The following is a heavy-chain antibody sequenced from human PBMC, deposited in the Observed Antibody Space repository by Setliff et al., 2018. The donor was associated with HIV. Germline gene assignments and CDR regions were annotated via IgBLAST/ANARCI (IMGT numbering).Heavy chain of an antibody. V-gene: IGHV4-38-2*01. D-gene: IGHD1-20*01. CDR2: IYHSGST. J-gene: IGHJ6*02. CDR1: GYSISSGYY. CDR3: ARQYNRQYGMDV. Sequence: LSLTCAVSGYSISSGYYWGWXXQPPGKGLEWIGSIYHSGSTYYNPSLKSRVTISVDTSKNQFSLKLSSVTAADTAVYYCARQYNRQYGMDVWGQGTTVTVSS.